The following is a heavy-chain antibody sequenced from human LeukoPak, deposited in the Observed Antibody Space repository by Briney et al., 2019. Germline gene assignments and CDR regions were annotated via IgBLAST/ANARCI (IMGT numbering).Heavy chain of an antibody. CDR1: GGSISSYF. Sequence: SETLSLTCTVSGGSISSYFWSWIRQPPGKGLEWIGYIYYSGSTDYNPSLKSRVTISVDTSKNQFSLKLRSVTAADTAIYYCARDFSSSSTVYYYYYMDVWGKGTTVTVSS. D-gene: IGHD2-2*01. CDR3: ARDFSSSSTVYYYYYMDV. CDR2: IYYSGST. J-gene: IGHJ6*03. V-gene: IGHV4-59*12.